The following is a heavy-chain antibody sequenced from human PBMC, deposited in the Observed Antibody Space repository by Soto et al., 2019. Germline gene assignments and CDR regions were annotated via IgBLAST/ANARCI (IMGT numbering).Heavy chain of an antibody. V-gene: IGHV4-59*08. CDR2: IYYSGST. CDR3: ARQVAYCGGDCYPLYYYYYGMDV. CDR1: GGSISSYY. J-gene: IGHJ6*02. Sequence: PSETLSLTCTVSGGSISSYYWSWIRQPPGKGLEWIGYIYYSGSTNYNPSLKSRVTRSVDTSKNQFSLKLSSVTAADTAVYYCARQVAYCGGDCYPLYYYYYGMDVWGQGTTVTVSS. D-gene: IGHD2-21*02.